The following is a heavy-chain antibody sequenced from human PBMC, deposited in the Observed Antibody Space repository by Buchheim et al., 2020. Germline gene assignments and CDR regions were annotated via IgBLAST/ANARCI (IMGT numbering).Heavy chain of an antibody. V-gene: IGHV3-30-3*01. Sequence: QVQLVESGGGVVQPGRSLRLSCAASGFTFSSYAMHWVRQAPGKGLEWVAVISYDGSNKYYADSVKGRFTISRDNSKNKLYLQMNSLRAEDTAVYYCARARSPPYGDYLSSYYFDYWGQGTL. CDR2: ISYDGSNK. D-gene: IGHD4-17*01. CDR3: ARARSPPYGDYLSSYYFDY. J-gene: IGHJ4*02. CDR1: GFTFSSYA.